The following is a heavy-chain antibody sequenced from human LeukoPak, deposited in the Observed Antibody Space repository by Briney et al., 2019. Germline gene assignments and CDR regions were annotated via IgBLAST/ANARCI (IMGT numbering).Heavy chain of an antibody. CDR2: INPNSGGT. Sequence: ASVKVSCKASGYTFTGYYMHWVRQAPGQGLEWMGWINPNSGGTNYAQKFQGRVTMTRDTSISTAYMELSRLRSDDTAVYYCARGLNKYYYDSSGYYCWGQGALVTVSS. CDR3: ARGLNKYYYDSSGYYC. CDR1: GYTFTGYY. V-gene: IGHV1-2*02. D-gene: IGHD3-22*01. J-gene: IGHJ4*02.